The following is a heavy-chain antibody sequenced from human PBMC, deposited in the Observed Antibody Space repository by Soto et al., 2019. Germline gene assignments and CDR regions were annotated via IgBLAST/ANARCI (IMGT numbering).Heavy chain of an antibody. V-gene: IGHV4-61*01. CDR3: ASALYCSGGSCSFDP. J-gene: IGHJ5*02. Sequence: QVQLQESGPGLVKPSETLSLTCTVSGGSVSSGNYYWSWIRQPPGKGLEWIGFIYYTGSTSYNPSLKSRVTISMDKSKNHFSLKLTSVTAADTAVYYCASALYCSGGSCSFDPWGQGTLVTVSS. CDR1: GGSVSSGNYY. D-gene: IGHD2-15*01. CDR2: IYYTGST.